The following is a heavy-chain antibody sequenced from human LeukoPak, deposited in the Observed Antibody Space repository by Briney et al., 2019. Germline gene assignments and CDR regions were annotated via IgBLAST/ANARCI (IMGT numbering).Heavy chain of an antibody. CDR2: INPNSGGT. Sequence: ASVKVSCKASGYTFTGYYMHWVRQAPGQGLEWMGWINPNSGGTNYAQKFQGRVTMTRDTSISTAYMELSRLRSDDTAVYYCARDGVEGPVLRYFDWLFPRYYYMDVWGKGTTVTISS. V-gene: IGHV1-2*02. D-gene: IGHD3-9*01. J-gene: IGHJ6*03. CDR1: GYTFTGYY. CDR3: ARDGVEGPVLRYFDWLFPRYYYMDV.